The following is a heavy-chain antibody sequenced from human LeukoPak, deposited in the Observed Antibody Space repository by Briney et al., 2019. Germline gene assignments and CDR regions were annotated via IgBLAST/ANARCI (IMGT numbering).Heavy chain of an antibody. CDR3: AKDNDFWSGYSDY. D-gene: IGHD3-3*01. J-gene: IGHJ4*02. V-gene: IGHV3-23*01. CDR2: ISGSGGST. CDR1: GFTVSSNY. Sequence: GGSLRLSCADSGFTVSSNYMSWVHQAPGKGLQWVSAISGSGGSTYYADSVKGRFTISRDNSKNTLYLQMNSLRAEDTAVYYCAKDNDFWSGYSDYWGQGTLVTVSS.